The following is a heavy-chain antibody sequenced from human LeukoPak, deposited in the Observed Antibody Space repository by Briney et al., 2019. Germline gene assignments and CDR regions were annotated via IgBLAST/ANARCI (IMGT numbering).Heavy chain of an antibody. V-gene: IGHV1-69*02. D-gene: IGHD6-25*01. CDR3: ARGVAAADYYYYMDV. CDR1: GGTFSSYT. Sequence: GASVKVSCKASGGTFSSYTISWVRQAPGQGLEWMGRIIPILGIANYAQKFQGRVTITADKSTSTAYMELSSLRSEDTAVYYCARGVAAADYYYYMDVWGKGTTVTVSS. J-gene: IGHJ6*03. CDR2: IIPILGIA.